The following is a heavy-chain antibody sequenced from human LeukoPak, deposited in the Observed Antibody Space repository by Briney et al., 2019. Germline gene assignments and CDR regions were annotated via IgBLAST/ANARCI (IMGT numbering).Heavy chain of an antibody. D-gene: IGHD2-15*01. J-gene: IGHJ4*02. V-gene: IGHV4-38-2*02. CDR2: IYHSGST. CDR3: ARDRGCSGGSCRYFDY. CDR1: GYSFSSGYY. Sequence: SETLSLTCTVSGYSFSSGYYWGWIRQPPGKGLEWIGSIYHSGSTYYNPSLKSRVTISVDTSKNQFSLKLSSVTAADTAVYYCARDRGCSGGSCRYFDYWGQGTLVTVSS.